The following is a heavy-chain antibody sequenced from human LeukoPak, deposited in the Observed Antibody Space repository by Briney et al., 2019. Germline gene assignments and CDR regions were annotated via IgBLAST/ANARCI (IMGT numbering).Heavy chain of an antibody. V-gene: IGHV3-53*01. J-gene: IGHJ4*02. CDR3: ARVRDGVYSGSYFDY. D-gene: IGHD1-26*01. Sequence: GGSLRLSCAASGFSVSTHYMSWVRQAPGKGLEWVSVIYNTGRTYYADSVKGRFTISIDNSKNTLFLQMSSLRADDTAVYYCARVRDGVYSGSYFDYWGQGTLATVSS. CDR2: IYNTGRT. CDR1: GFSVSTHY.